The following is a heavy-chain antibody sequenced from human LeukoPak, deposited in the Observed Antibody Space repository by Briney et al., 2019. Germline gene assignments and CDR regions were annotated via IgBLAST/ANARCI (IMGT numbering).Heavy chain of an antibody. Sequence: SVKVSCKASGGTFSSYAISWVRQAPGQGLEWMGRIIPIFGIANYAQKFQGRVTITADKSTSTAYMELSGLRSEDTAVYYCARSSRTTDDAFDIWGQGTMVTVSS. D-gene: IGHD1-1*01. CDR2: IIPIFGIA. CDR3: ARSSRTTDDAFDI. J-gene: IGHJ3*02. V-gene: IGHV1-69*04. CDR1: GGTFSSYA.